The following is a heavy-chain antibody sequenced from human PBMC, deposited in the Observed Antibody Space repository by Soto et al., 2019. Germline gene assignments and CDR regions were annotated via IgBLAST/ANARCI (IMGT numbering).Heavy chain of an antibody. Sequence: QVQLVESGGGVVQPGRSLRLSCAASGFTFSSYAMHWVRQAPGKGLEWVAVITYDGSNKYYADSVKGRFTISRDNYKNTLYLQMNSLRAEDTAVYYCASEKRSAFDIWGQGTMVTVSS. V-gene: IGHV3-30-3*01. CDR3: ASEKRSAFDI. J-gene: IGHJ3*02. CDR2: ITYDGSNK. CDR1: GFTFSSYA.